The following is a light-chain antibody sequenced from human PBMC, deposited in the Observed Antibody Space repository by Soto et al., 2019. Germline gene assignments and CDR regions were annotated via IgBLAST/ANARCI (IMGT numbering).Light chain of an antibody. V-gene: IGKV3-20*01. Sequence: ELVLTQSPGTLSLSPGERATLSCRASQTVRNNYLAWYQQKPGQAPRLLIYDASSRATGIPDRFSGGGSGTDFTLTISRLGPEDFAVYYCQQYGSSPWTFGQGTKVDIK. CDR3: QQYGSSPWT. CDR1: QTVRNNY. J-gene: IGKJ1*01. CDR2: DAS.